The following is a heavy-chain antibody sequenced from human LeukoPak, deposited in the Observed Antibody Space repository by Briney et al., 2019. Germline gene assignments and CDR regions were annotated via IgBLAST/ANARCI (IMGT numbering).Heavy chain of an antibody. Sequence: GGSLRLSCAASRFTFSSYGMTWVRQAPGKGLEWVANIKQDGSEKYYVNSVKGRFTISRDNAKNSLYLQMNSLRVEDTAVYYCARDLFYSTLDYWGQGTPVTVSS. CDR1: RFTFSSYG. CDR2: IKQDGSEK. J-gene: IGHJ4*02. D-gene: IGHD3-3*01. V-gene: IGHV3-7*03. CDR3: ARDLFYSTLDY.